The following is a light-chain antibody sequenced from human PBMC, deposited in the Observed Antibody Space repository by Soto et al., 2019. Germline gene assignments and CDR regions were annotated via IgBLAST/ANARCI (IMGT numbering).Light chain of an antibody. CDR2: GAS. J-gene: IGKJ1*01. CDR1: QSVSSN. CDR3: QQYNNWT. Sequence: EIVMTQSPATLSVSPGERATLSCRASQSVSSNLAWYQQKPGQAPRLLLYGASTRATGIPARFSGSGSGTEFTLTISSLQSEDFAVYYCQQYNNWTFCQVTKVEIK. V-gene: IGKV3-15*01.